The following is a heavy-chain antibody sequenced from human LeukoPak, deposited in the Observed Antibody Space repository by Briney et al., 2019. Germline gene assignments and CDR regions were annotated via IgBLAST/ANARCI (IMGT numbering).Heavy chain of an antibody. V-gene: IGHV3-7*01. Sequence: PGGSPRLSCAASGFTFSSYAMSWVRQAPGKGLEWVANIKQDGSEKYYVNSVKGRFTISRDNAKNSLYLQMNSLRAEDTAIYYCAREDDWNYEDYWGQGTLVTVSS. CDR1: GFTFSSYA. J-gene: IGHJ4*02. CDR2: IKQDGSEK. CDR3: AREDDWNYEDY. D-gene: IGHD1-7*01.